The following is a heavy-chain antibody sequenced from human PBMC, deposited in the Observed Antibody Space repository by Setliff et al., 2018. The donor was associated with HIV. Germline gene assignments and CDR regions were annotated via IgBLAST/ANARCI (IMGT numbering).Heavy chain of an antibody. D-gene: IGHD2-15*01. CDR1: GTSINSHY. CDR3: ARVSRLHPFDP. V-gene: IGHV4-59*11. CDR2: IYYTGIP. Sequence: SETLSLTCTVSGTSINSHYWSWIRQTPGKGLQWIGLIYYTGIPTYNPSLDGRITMSVDRSKNQFSLRLTSVTAADTAMYYCARVSRLHPFDPWGQGTLVTVS. J-gene: IGHJ5*02.